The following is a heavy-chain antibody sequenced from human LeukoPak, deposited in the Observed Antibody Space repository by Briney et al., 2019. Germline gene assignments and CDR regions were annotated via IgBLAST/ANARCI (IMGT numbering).Heavy chain of an antibody. V-gene: IGHV3-23*03. Sequence: GGSLRLSCAASGFTFSSYAMSWVRQAPGKGLEWVSVIYSGGATYYADSVKGRFTISRDNSKNTLYLQMNSLRAEDTAVYYCAKDLDGPIWGQGTMVTVSS. D-gene: IGHD5-24*01. CDR1: GFTFSSYA. J-gene: IGHJ3*02. CDR3: AKDLDGPI. CDR2: IYSGGAT.